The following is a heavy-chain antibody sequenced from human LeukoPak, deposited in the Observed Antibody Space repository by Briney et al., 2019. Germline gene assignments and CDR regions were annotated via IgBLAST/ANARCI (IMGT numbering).Heavy chain of an antibody. J-gene: IGHJ5*02. Sequence: SETLSLTCAVYGGSFSGYYWSWIRQPPGKGLEWIGEINHSGSTNYNPSLKSRVTISVDTSKNQFSLKLSSVTAADTAVYYCAREPLRAESRWFDPWGQGILVTVSS. CDR3: AREPLRAESRWFDP. D-gene: IGHD1-26*01. CDR1: GGSFSGYY. CDR2: INHSGST. V-gene: IGHV4-34*01.